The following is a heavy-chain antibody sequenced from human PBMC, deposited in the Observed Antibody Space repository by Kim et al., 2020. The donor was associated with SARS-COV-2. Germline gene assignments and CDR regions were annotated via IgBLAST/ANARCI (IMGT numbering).Heavy chain of an antibody. CDR1: GGSISSYY. CDR3: ARGDYGDYGMDV. CDR2: IYYSGST. Sequence: SETLSLTCTASGGSISSYYWSWIRQPPGKGLEWIGYIYYSGSTNYNPALKSRVTISVDTSKNQFSLQLSAVTAADTTVYYCARGDYGDYGMDVWGQGTTGTVSS. V-gene: IGHV4-59*01. J-gene: IGHJ6*02. D-gene: IGHD4-17*01.